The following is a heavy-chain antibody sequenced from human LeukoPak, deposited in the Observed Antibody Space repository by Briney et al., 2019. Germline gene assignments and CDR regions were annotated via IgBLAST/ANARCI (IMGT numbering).Heavy chain of an antibody. CDR1: GYTFTGYY. V-gene: IGHV1-2*02. D-gene: IGHD1-26*01. CDR3: AREGKYSGSYRDLDY. Sequence: ASVKVSCKASGYTFTGYYMHWVRHAPGQGLEWMGWINPNSGGTNYAQKFQGRVTMTRDTSISTAYMELRRLRSDDAAVYYCAREGKYSGSYRDLDYWGQGTLVTVSS. J-gene: IGHJ4*02. CDR2: INPNSGGT.